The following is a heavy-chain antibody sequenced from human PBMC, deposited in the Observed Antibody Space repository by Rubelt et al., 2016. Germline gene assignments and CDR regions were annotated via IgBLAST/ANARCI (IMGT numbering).Heavy chain of an antibody. D-gene: IGHD6-6*01. Sequence: EVQLVESGGGLVQPGGSLRLSCAASGFTFSSYSMNWVRQAPGKGLEWVSSISSSSSYIYYADSVKGRFTISRDNAKNSLYLQMNSLRAEDTAVYYCARARIAARQFDYWGQGTLVTVSS. V-gene: IGHV3-21*01. CDR2: ISSSSSYI. CDR3: ARARIAARQFDY. CDR1: GFTFSSYS. J-gene: IGHJ4*02.